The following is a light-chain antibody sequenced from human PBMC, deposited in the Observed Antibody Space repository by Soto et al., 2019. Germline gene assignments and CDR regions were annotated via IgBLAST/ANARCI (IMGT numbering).Light chain of an antibody. J-gene: IGKJ5*01. CDR1: QSISRN. V-gene: IGKV1-39*01. Sequence: DIQMTQSPSSLSASVGDRVTITCRASQSISRNLNWYQHKPGKAPILLIYAASSLQNGVRSRFSGGGSGTEFALSISSLQPEDFGTYYYQQSYTTASITFGQGTRLEIK. CDR3: QQSYTTASIT. CDR2: AAS.